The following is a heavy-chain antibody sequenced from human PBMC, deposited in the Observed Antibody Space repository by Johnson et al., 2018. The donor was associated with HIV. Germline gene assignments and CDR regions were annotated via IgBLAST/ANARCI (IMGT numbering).Heavy chain of an antibody. CDR2: ISSDGSGK. V-gene: IGHV3-30*04. D-gene: IGHD2-15*01. Sequence: QVQLVESGGGVVQPGRSLRLSCAASEFTFSSYAFHWVRQAPGKGLEWVALISSDGSGKYYADSVNGRFTISRDNSKNTLYLQMNGLRADDTAVYYCAKVGGGGFDIWGQGTMVTVCS. J-gene: IGHJ3*02. CDR1: EFTFSSYA. CDR3: AKVGGGGFDI.